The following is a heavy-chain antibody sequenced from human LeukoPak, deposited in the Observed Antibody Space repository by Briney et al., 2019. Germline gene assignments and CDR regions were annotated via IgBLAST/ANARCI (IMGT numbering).Heavy chain of an antibody. CDR3: ARAAAIGYGGVWFDP. D-gene: IGHD4-23*01. J-gene: IGHJ5*02. CDR1: GYTFTGYY. V-gene: IGHV1-2*02. Sequence: ASVKVSCKASGYTFTGYYMHWVRQAPGQGLEWMGWINPNSGGTNYAQKFQGTVTMTRDTSSSTAYMELSRLRSDDTAVYYCARAAAIGYGGVWFDPWGQGTLVTVSS. CDR2: INPNSGGT.